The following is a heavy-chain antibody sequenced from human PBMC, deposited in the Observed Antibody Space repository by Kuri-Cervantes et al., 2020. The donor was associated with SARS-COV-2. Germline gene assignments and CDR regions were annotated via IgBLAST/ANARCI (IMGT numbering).Heavy chain of an antibody. CDR2: ISWNSGSI. D-gene: IGHD3-3*01. Sequence: GGSLRLSCAASGFTFDDYAMHWVRQAPGKGLEWVSGISWNSGSIGYADSVKGRFTISRDNAKNSLYLQMNSLRSEDTAVYYCARELGDEGYYDFWSGTKYYYYYMDVWGKGTTVTVSS. J-gene: IGHJ6*03. CDR3: ARELGDEGYYDFWSGTKYYYYYMDV. CDR1: GFTFDDYA. V-gene: IGHV3-9*01.